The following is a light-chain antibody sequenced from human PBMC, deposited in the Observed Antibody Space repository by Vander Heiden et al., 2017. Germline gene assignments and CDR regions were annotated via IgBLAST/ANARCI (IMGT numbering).Light chain of an antibody. J-gene: IGKJ1*01. CDR2: WES. CDR3: QHYYSTPQD. V-gene: IGKV4-1*01. Sequence: DIMITHAPDSIAVSRGERASIHCNSSQSLLYSSNNKAYLAWYQQKPGQPPKLLIYWESTRESGVPDRFSGSGSGTDFTLTISSLQAEDVAVYYCQHYYSTPQDFGQGTKVEIK. CDR1: QSLLYSSNNKAY.